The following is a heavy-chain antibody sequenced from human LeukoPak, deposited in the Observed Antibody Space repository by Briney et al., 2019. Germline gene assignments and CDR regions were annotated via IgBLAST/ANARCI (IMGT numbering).Heavy chain of an antibody. CDR3: ARDSVWFGEPPYFGY. D-gene: IGHD3-10*01. J-gene: IGHJ4*02. CDR1: GFTFSRYW. Sequence: GGSLRLSCAASGFTFSRYWMSWVRQAPGKGLEWVANIKQDGSQKSYVDSVKGRFTISRDNANNLLYLQMNSLRAEDTAVYYCARDSVWFGEPPYFGYWGQGTLVTVSS. CDR2: IKQDGSQK. V-gene: IGHV3-7*01.